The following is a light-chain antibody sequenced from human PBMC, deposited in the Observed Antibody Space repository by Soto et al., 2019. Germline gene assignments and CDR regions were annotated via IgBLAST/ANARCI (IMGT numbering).Light chain of an antibody. CDR1: RNDIGAYEF. CDR2: EVV. Sequence: QSVLTQPPSASGSPGQSVTISCTGTRNDIGAYEFVSWYQHHPGKAPKLIIYEVVQRPSGVPDRFSGSKSGNTASLTVSGLQAADEADYYCKSYAGSNTYVFWTGTRSPS. V-gene: IGLV2-8*01. CDR3: KSYAGSNTYV. J-gene: IGLJ1*01.